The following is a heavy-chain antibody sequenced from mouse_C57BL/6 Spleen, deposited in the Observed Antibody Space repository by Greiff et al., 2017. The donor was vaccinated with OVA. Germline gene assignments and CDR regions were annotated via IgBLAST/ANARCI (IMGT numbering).Heavy chain of an antibody. CDR3: ARDYGSSYRFAY. J-gene: IGHJ3*01. V-gene: IGHV1-9*01. Sequence: VKVVESGAELMKPGASVKLSCKATGYTFTGYWLEWVQQRPGHGLEWIGEILPGSGSTTYNEKFKGKATFTADTSSNTAYMQLSSLTTEDSAIYYCARDYGSSYRFAYWGQGTLVTVSA. CDR2: ILPGSGST. D-gene: IGHD1-1*01. CDR1: GYTFTGYW.